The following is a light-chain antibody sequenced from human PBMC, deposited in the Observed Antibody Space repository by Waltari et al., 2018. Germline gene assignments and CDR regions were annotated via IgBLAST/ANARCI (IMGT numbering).Light chain of an antibody. CDR2: GAS. V-gene: IGKV1-12*01. J-gene: IGKJ1*01. CDR3: QQGSSFPWT. Sequence: DIQMTPSPSSVSASVGYRVTITLRASHAIAGWLAWYQQKPGKAPKVLISGASNLQSGVPSRFSGSVSGTDFTLTISSLQPEDFATYFCQQGSSFPWTFGQGTNVEIK. CDR1: HAIAGW.